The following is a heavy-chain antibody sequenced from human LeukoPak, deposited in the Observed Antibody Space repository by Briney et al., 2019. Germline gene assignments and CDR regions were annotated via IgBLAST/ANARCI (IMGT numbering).Heavy chain of an antibody. Sequence: PGGSLRLSCAASGFTFSSYAMSWVRQAPGKGLEWIGYIYYSGSTNYNPSLKSRVTISVDTSKNQFSLKLSSVTAADTAVYYCARHSSGWYDVDYWGQGTLVTVSS. D-gene: IGHD6-19*01. CDR2: IYYSGST. CDR3: ARHSSGWYDVDY. CDR1: GFTFSSYA. J-gene: IGHJ4*02. V-gene: IGHV4-59*08.